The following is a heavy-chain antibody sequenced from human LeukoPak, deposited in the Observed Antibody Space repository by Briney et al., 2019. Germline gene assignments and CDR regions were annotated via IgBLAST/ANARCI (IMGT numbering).Heavy chain of an antibody. D-gene: IGHD6-19*01. CDR1: GGSISSSSYY. Sequence: SETLSLTCTVSGGSISSSSYYWGWIRQPPGKGLEWIGSIYYSGSTYYNPSLKSRVTISVDTSKNQFSLKLSSVTAAGTAVYYCTSPSSGWYEDDYWGQGTLVTVSS. CDR2: IYYSGST. CDR3: TSPSSGWYEDDY. J-gene: IGHJ4*02. V-gene: IGHV4-39*01.